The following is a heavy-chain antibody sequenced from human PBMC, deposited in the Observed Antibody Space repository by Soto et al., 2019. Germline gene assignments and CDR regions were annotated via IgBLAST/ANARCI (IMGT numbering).Heavy chain of an antibody. V-gene: IGHV1-2*02. CDR2: INPDTGDS. J-gene: IGHJ4*02. CDR3: SRVRYGDFSFQY. Sequence: QVHLVQSGAEVRKPGASVKVSCKASGYTFTTFHLHWVRLAPGQGLEWMGWINPDTGDSEYGQKFHGRVTLTRDTSMTTAYMELSSLTSDDTAIYFCSRVRYGDFSFQYWGQGTPVSVS. D-gene: IGHD4-17*01. CDR1: GYTFTTFH.